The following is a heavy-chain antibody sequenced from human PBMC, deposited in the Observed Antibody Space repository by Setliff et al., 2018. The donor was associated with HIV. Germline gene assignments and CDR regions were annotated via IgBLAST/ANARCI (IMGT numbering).Heavy chain of an antibody. CDR3: ARNSQKGIQPLLLAS. V-gene: IGHV4-59*11. Sequence: PSETLSLTCSVSDGSISSHYWNWVRQPPGKGLEWIGYIHYTGSTNYNPSLKSRVTISVDTSKNQFSLKLSSVTAADTAVYYCARNSQKGIQPLLLASWGPGTLVTVSS. CDR2: IHYTGST. CDR1: DGSISSHY. D-gene: IGHD1-1*01. J-gene: IGHJ4*02.